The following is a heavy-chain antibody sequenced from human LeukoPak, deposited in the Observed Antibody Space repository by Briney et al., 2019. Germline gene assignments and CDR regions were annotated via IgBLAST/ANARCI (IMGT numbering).Heavy chain of an antibody. CDR2: ISAYNGNT. D-gene: IGHD3-16*01. J-gene: IGHJ4*02. Sequence: ASVKVSCKASGYTFTSYGISWVRQAPGQGLEWMGWISAYNGNTNYAQKLQGRVTMTTDTSTSTAYMELRSLRSDDTAVYYCVKDRVTWGTVFLDYWGQGTLVTVSS. V-gene: IGHV1-18*01. CDR3: VKDRVTWGTVFLDY. CDR1: GYTFTSYG.